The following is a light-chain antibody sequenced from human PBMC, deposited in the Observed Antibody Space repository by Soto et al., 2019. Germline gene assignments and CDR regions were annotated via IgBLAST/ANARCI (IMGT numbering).Light chain of an antibody. J-gene: IGLJ3*02. CDR2: GNS. V-gene: IGLV1-40*01. CDR3: QSYDSRLSGWV. CDR1: SSNIGAGYD. Sequence: QSVLTQPPSVSGAPGQRVTISCTGSSSNIGAGYDVHWYQQLPGTTPKLLIYGNSNRPSGVPDRFSGSKSGTSASLAINGLRGEDGADYFCQSYDSRLSGWVFGGGTKLTVL.